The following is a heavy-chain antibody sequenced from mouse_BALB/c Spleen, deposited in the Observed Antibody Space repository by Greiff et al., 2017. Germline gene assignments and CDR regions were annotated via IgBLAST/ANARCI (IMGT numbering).Heavy chain of an antibody. CDR1: GYTFTSYW. J-gene: IGHJ2*01. CDR2: IYPGDGDT. CDR3: ARRKGKGYFDY. V-gene: IGHV1-87*01. Sequence: QVQLQQSGAELARPGASVKLSCKASGYTFTSYWMQWVKQRPGQGLEWIGAIYPGDGDTRYTQKFKGKATLTADKSSSTAYMQLSSLASEDSAVYYCARRKGKGYFDYWGQGTTLTVAS. D-gene: IGHD1-3*01.